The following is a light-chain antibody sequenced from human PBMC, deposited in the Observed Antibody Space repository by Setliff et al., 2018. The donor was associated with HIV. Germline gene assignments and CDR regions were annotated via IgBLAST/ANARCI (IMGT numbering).Light chain of an antibody. CDR1: SIGDES. V-gene: IGLV3-21*02. CDR3: QVWESDSDHLYA. CDR2: DDS. J-gene: IGLJ1*01. Sequence: SYELTQPPSVSVAPGETARITCGGHSIGDESVHWYQQKAGQAPVLVVHDDSDRPSGIPARFSGSKSGNTATLTISRVEAGDEADYYCQVWESDSDHLYAFGSGTKVTVL.